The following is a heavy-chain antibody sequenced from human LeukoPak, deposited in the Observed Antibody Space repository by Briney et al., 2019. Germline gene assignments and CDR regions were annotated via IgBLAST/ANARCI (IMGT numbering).Heavy chain of an antibody. J-gene: IGHJ4*02. D-gene: IGHD3-22*01. CDR1: GGTFSIYA. V-gene: IGHV1-69*01. Sequence: SVKVSCTASGGTFSIYAISWVRQAPGQGLEWVGVIIPSYGTANYAQKFQGRVTITADESTSTAYMELSSLRSEDTAVYYCASTPYYYDCSGYGVGVWAYYFDCWGQGTLVTVSS. CDR3: ASTPYYYDCSGYGVGVWAYYFDC. CDR2: IIPSYGTA.